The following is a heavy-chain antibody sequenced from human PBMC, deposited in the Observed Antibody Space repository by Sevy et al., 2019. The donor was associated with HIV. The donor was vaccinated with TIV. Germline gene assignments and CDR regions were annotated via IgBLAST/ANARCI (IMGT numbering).Heavy chain of an antibody. J-gene: IGHJ6*02. V-gene: IGHV4-59*01. CDR2: IYYSGST. D-gene: IGHD4-4*01. CDR1: GGSISSYY. CDR3: ARDRPDYSNYGYYYYGMDV. Sequence: SETLSLTCTVSGGSISSYYWSWIRQPPGKGLEWIGYIYYSGSTNYNPSLKSRVTISVDTSKNQFSLKLSSVTAADTAVYYCARDRPDYSNYGYYYYGMDVWGHGTTVTVSS.